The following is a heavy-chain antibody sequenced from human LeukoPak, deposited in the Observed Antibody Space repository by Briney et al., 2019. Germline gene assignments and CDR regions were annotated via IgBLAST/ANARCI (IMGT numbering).Heavy chain of an antibody. J-gene: IGHJ4*02. D-gene: IGHD3-9*01. CDR1: GFTFSSYS. CDR3: AREDILTGFMDY. CDR2: ISSSSSYI. V-gene: IGHV3-21*01. Sequence: GGSLRLSCAASGFTFSSYSMNWVRQAPGKGLEWVSSISSSSSYIYYADSVKGRFTISRDNAKNSLYLQMNSLRAEDTAVYYCAREDILTGFMDYWGQGTRVTVSS.